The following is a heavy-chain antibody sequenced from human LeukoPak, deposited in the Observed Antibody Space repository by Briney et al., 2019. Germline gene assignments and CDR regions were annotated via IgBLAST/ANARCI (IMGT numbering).Heavy chain of an antibody. CDR2: ISGSGGST. V-gene: IGHV3-23*01. CDR3: AKDWLSGSYYD. CDR1: GVTCSSNA. D-gene: IGHD1-26*01. Sequence: GGSLRLFCGASGVTCSSNASSWVGQEPGEGRQEVSAISGSGGSTSYADPVKGRFTISRDNSKNTLYLQMNSLRAEDTAVYYCAKDWLSGSYYDWGQGTLVTVSS. J-gene: IGHJ4*02.